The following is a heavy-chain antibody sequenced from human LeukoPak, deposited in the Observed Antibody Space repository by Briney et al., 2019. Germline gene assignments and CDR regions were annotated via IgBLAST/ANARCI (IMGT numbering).Heavy chain of an antibody. Sequence: GGSLRLSCAASGFTFSSYAMSWVRQAPGKGLEWVSVIYSGGSTYYADSVKGRFTISRDNSKNTLYLQMNSLRAEDTAVYYCARLSSSWSLDYYFDYWGQGTLVTVSS. D-gene: IGHD6-13*01. V-gene: IGHV3-53*01. CDR1: GFTFSSYA. CDR3: ARLSSSWSLDYYFDY. CDR2: IYSGGST. J-gene: IGHJ4*02.